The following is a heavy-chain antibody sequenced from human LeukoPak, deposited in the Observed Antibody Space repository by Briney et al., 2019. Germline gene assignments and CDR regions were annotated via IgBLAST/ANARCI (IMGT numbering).Heavy chain of an antibody. CDR3: ARGGPRRVRGVINHYFDY. CDR1: GGSISSYY. D-gene: IGHD3-10*01. CDR2: IYYSGST. J-gene: IGHJ4*02. Sequence: PSETLSLTCTVSGGSISSYYWSWIRQPPGKGLEWIGYIYYSGSTNYNPSLKSRVTISVDTSKNQFSLKLSSVTAEDTAVYYCARGGPRRVRGVINHYFDYWGQGTLVTVSS. V-gene: IGHV4-59*01.